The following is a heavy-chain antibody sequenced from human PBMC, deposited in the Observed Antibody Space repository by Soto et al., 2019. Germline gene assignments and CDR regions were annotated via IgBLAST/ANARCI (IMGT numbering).Heavy chain of an antibody. V-gene: IGHV1-3*01. CDR1: GYTFTSYA. CDR2: INAGNGNT. CDR3: ARGADGDY. J-gene: IGHJ4*02. Sequence: QVQLVQSGAEVKKPGASVKVSCKASGYTFTSYAMHWVRQAPGQRLEWMGWINAGNGNTKYSQKFQGRFTITRDTSASKAYMELSSLRSEDTAEDYCARGADGDYWGQGTLVTFSS.